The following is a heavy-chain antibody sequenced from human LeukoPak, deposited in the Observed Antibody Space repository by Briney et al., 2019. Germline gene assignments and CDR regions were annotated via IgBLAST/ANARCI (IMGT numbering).Heavy chain of an antibody. J-gene: IGHJ4*02. CDR2: IKSTTDGGTT. V-gene: IGHV3-15*01. D-gene: IGHD1-14*01. CDR1: EFTFSHAW. Sequence: GGSLRLSCETYEFTFSHAWMSWVRQAPRTGLEWVGRIKSTTDGGTTDYAAPVKGRFTISRDDSQSTLYLQMNNLKVEDTAVYYCSTDDNLGVNRAFDYWGRGTLVTVSS. CDR3: STDDNLGVNRAFDY.